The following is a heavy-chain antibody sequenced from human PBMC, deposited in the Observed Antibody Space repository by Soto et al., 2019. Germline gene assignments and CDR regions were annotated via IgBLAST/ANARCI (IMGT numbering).Heavy chain of an antibody. V-gene: IGHV5-51*01. Sequence: SLKISCQVSGYTFTNYWVGWVRQMPGKGLEWMGIVFPGDSETRYSPSFQGQVTFSADQSTSTAFLKWNSLRASDTAVYYCARRKLLCGGGSCYGTNDLEYWGQRTKFTVSS. J-gene: IGHJ4*01. CDR3: ARRKLLCGGGSCYGTNDLEY. CDR1: GYTFTNYW. CDR2: VFPGDSET. D-gene: IGHD2-15*01.